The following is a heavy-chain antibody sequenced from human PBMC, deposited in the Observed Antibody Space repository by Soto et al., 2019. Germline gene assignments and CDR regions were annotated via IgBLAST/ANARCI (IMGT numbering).Heavy chain of an antibody. D-gene: IGHD3-3*01. CDR1: GGTFGNTA. CDR3: ARDGDPGYSFWSGPLGGGRFDP. Sequence: QVLLVQSGAEVKEPGSSVNVSCKTSGGTFGNTAVTWVRQVPGQGLEWIGGIVTLFGTANYAQKFRGRVMITADESTSTAYMDLSSLRSDDTAIYYCARDGDPGYSFWSGPLGGGRFDPWGQGTLVTVSS. J-gene: IGHJ5*02. V-gene: IGHV1-69*12. CDR2: IVTLFGTA.